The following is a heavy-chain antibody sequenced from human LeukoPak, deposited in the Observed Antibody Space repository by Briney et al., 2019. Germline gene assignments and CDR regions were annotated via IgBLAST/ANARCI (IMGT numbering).Heavy chain of an antibody. V-gene: IGHV3-43*01. CDR2: ITWDGGLT. CDR3: AKARTVTTYWFDS. J-gene: IGHJ5*01. Sequence: SGGSLRLSCAASGFTFDDYNMHWVRQAPGKGLEWVSLITWDGGLTYYADSVKGRFTIPRDNSKNSLYLQMNSLRTEDTALYYCAKARTVTTYWFDSWGQGTLVTVSS. CDR1: GFTFDDYN. D-gene: IGHD4-17*01.